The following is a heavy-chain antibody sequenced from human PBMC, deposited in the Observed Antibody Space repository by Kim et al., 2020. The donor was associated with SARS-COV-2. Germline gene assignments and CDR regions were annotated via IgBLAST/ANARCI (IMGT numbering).Heavy chain of an antibody. CDR2: INHSGST. CDR1: GGSFSGYY. V-gene: IGHV4-34*01. Sequence: SETLSLTCAVYGGSFSGYYWSWIRQPPGKGLEWIGEINHSGSTNYNPSLKSRVTISVDTSKNQFSLKLSSVTAADTAVYYCARDRYYFDYWGQGTLVTVSS. CDR3: ARDRYYFDY. D-gene: IGHD1-20*01. J-gene: IGHJ4*02.